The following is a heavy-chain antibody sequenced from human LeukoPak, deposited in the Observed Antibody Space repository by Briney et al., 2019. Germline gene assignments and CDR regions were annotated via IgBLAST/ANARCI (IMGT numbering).Heavy chain of an antibody. V-gene: IGHV3-11*01. CDR1: GFTFSDYY. D-gene: IGHD3-10*01. J-gene: IGHJ4*02. CDR2: ISSSGSTI. Sequence: GGSLRLSCAASGFTFSDYYMSWIRQAPGKGLEWVSYISSSGSTIYYADSVKGRFTISRDNAKNSLYLQMNSLRSDDTAVYYCARVEILWFGELLEGSYFDYWGQGTLVTVSS. CDR3: ARVEILWFGELLEGSYFDY.